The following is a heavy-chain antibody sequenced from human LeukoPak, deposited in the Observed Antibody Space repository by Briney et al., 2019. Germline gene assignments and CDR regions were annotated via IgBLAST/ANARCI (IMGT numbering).Heavy chain of an antibody. D-gene: IGHD6-13*01. V-gene: IGHV1-69*04. CDR3: ARGIAAPPGYFDY. J-gene: IGHJ4*02. Sequence: ASVKVSCKASGGTFSSYAISWVRQAPGQGLEWMGRIIPIFGIANYAQKFQGRVTITADKSTSTACMELSSLRSEDTAVYYCARGIAAPPGYFDYWGQGTLVTVSS. CDR2: IIPIFGIA. CDR1: GGTFSSYA.